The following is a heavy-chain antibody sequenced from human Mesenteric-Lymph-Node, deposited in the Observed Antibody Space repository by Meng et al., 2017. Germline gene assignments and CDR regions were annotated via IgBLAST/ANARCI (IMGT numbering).Heavy chain of an antibody. Sequence: VALVGAGGGVVPPGRSLGLSCATSGFPLWNYGMNWVRQAPGKGLEWVAASWAGGSRTDYADSVKGRFTISRDPSKNTVYLQMDSLRADDAAVYYCARDLSLAGFEFWGQGTLVTVSS. CDR3: ARDLSLAGFEF. CDR1: GFPLWNYG. V-gene: IGHV3-33*01. J-gene: IGHJ4*02. CDR2: SWAGGSRT. D-gene: IGHD2-21*01.